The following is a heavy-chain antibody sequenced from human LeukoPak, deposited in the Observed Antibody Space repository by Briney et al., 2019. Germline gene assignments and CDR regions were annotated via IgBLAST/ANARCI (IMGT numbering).Heavy chain of an antibody. Sequence: ASVKVSCTASGYTFTGYYMHWVRQAPGQGLEWMGWINPNSGGTNYAQKFQGRVTMTRDTSISTAYMELSRLRSDDTAVYYCARDALGIAAAGTRFDPWGQGTLVTVSS. V-gene: IGHV1-2*02. J-gene: IGHJ5*02. CDR1: GYTFTGYY. CDR3: ARDALGIAAAGTRFDP. CDR2: INPNSGGT. D-gene: IGHD6-13*01.